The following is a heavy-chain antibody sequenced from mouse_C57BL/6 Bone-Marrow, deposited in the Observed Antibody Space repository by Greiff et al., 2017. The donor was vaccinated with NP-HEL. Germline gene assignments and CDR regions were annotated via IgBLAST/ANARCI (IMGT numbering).Heavy chain of an antibody. CDR1: GFTFSDYG. CDR2: ISNLAYSI. D-gene: IGHD2-1*01. Sequence: EVKLMESGGGLVQPGGSLKLSCAASGFTFSDYGMAWVRQAPRKGPEWVAFISNLAYSIYYADTVTGRFTISRENAKNTLYLEMSSLRSEDTAMYYCARRPYGNYAMDYWGQGTSVTVSS. CDR3: ARRPYGNYAMDY. V-gene: IGHV5-15*01. J-gene: IGHJ4*01.